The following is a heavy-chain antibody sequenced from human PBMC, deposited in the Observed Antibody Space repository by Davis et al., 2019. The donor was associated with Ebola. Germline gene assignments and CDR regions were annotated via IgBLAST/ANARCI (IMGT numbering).Heavy chain of an antibody. CDR2: FYYSGSI. CDR1: GGSTSSYY. V-gene: IGHV4-59*12. D-gene: IGHD2-8*01. CDR3: ARDPCTNGVCYIGGRDDAFDI. Sequence: PSETLSLTCTVSGGSTSSYYWSWIRQPPGKGLEWFGYFYYSGSINYNPSLKSRVTTSADTTKNQFSLKLRSVTAADTAVYYCARDPCTNGVCYIGGRDDAFDIWGQGTMVTVSS. J-gene: IGHJ3*02.